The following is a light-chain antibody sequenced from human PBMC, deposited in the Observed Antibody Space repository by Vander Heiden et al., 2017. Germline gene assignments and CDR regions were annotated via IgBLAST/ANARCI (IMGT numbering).Light chain of an antibody. V-gene: IGLV1-40*01. CDR1: GSNLGANYD. CDR2: GND. Sequence: QPVLTLPPSVSEAPRQRLTISCAGTGSNLGANYDVHWHQQLPGSAPKLLIYGNDNRPSGVPDRFSGSKSGTSASLTISGLQAADEADYYCHAFDNDLSGYVFGPGTKVTVL. J-gene: IGLJ1*01. CDR3: HAFDNDLSGYV.